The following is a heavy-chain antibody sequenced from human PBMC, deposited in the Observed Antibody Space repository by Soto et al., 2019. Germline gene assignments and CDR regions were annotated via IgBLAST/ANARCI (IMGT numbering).Heavy chain of an antibody. CDR2: ILYDGSKE. CDR1: GFSFNTYV. J-gene: IGHJ4*02. Sequence: SRRLSCTDSGFSFNTYVMDWVRQAPGKGLEWVARILYDGSKEYYADPVKGRFTISRDNSKNTLYLQMDRLRVEDTAVYFCAKGLALMADHWGQGTPVTVSS. D-gene: IGHD2-21*01. CDR3: AKGLALMADH. V-gene: IGHV3-30*18.